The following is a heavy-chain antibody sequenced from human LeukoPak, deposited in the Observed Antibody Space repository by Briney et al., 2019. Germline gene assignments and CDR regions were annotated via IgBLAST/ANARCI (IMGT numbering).Heavy chain of an antibody. CDR1: GGSIRSSRYY. CDR3: ASGHYDSSGYFYPFDY. V-gene: IGHV4-39*01. CDR2: IYYSGST. Sequence: SERVSLTCTVSGGSIRSSRYYWGGIRQPPGKGLEWIGSIYYSGSTYYNPSLKSRVTISVDTSKNQVSLRLSSVTAADTAVYYCASGHYDSSGYFYPFDYWGGGTHDSVSS. J-gene: IGHJ4*02. D-gene: IGHD3-22*01.